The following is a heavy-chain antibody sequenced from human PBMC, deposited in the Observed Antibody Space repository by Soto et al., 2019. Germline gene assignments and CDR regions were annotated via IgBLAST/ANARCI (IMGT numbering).Heavy chain of an antibody. J-gene: IGHJ2*01. V-gene: IGHV3-30*18. CDR3: AKDPTRNRNSPQVLREWYFDL. D-gene: IGHD2-15*01. Sequence: QVQLVESGGGVVQTGRSLRLSCEASGFSLSSYGMHWVRQAPGKGLEWVAIISYDGSNKYYADSMKGRFNISRDNSKNQLYLQMNSLRAEDTAVYYCAKDPTRNRNSPQVLREWYFDLWGRGTLVTVSS. CDR2: ISYDGSNK. CDR1: GFSLSSYG.